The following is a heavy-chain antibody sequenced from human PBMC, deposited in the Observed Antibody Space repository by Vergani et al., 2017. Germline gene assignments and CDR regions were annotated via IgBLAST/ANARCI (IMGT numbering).Heavy chain of an antibody. CDR1: GFTFSGYS. CDR2: ISSSSSYI. CDR3: ARYGVVVPAAMYY. V-gene: IGHV3-21*01. J-gene: IGHJ4*02. D-gene: IGHD2-2*01. Sequence: EVQLVESGGGLVKPGGSLRLSCAASGFTFSGYSMNGVRQAPGKGLEWVSSISSSSSYIYYADSVKGRFTISRDNAKNSLYLQMNSLRAEDTAVYYCARYGVVVPAAMYYSGQGSLVTVSS.